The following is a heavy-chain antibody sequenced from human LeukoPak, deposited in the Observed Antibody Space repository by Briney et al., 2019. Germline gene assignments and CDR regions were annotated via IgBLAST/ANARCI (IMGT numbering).Heavy chain of an antibody. Sequence: GGSPRLSCAASGFSFSGSALHWVRQASGKGLEWVGRIRSKRNNYATEYGASVKGRFTISRDESKNTAYLQMNSLKSEDTAVYYCTRQGEPTALIDHWGQGTLVSVSS. J-gene: IGHJ4*02. CDR1: GFSFSGSA. D-gene: IGHD5-18*01. V-gene: IGHV3-73*01. CDR2: IRSKRNNYAT. CDR3: TRQGEPTALIDH.